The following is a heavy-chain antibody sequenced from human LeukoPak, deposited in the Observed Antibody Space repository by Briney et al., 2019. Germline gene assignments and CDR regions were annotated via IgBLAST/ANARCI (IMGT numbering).Heavy chain of an antibody. CDR1: GGSISSYY. Sequence: PSETLSLTCTVYGGSISSYYWSWLRQPPGKGLEWIGYIYYSGSTNYNPSLKSRVTISVDTSKNQFSLKLSSVTAADTAVYYCARPREEWLRFGLDYWGQGTLVTVSS. V-gene: IGHV4-59*08. D-gene: IGHD5-12*01. CDR2: IYYSGST. CDR3: ARPREEWLRFGLDY. J-gene: IGHJ4*02.